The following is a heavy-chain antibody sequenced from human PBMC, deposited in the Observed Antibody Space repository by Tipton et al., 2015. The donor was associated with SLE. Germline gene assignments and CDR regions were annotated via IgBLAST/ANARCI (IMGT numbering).Heavy chain of an antibody. V-gene: IGHV1-69*05. D-gene: IGHD4-17*01. CDR3: ARGYGDSHIDYYYYYTDV. CDR2: IIPIFGTA. J-gene: IGHJ6*03. CDR1: GGTFSSYA. Sequence: QLVQSGAEVKKPGSSVKVSCKASGGTFSSYAISWVRQAPGQGLEWMGGIIPIFGTANYAQKFQGRVTITTDESTSTAYMELSSLRSEDTAVYYCARGYGDSHIDYYYYYTDVWGKGTTVTVSS.